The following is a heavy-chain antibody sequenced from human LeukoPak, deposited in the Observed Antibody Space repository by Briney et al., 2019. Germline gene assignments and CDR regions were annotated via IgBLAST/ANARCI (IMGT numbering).Heavy chain of an antibody. CDR3: ARGPFSSSWSDFDY. CDR2: ISGDSRYI. V-gene: IGHV3-21*06. Sequence: PGGSLRLSCAASGFTFSDYSLNWVRPAPGEGVEWGSCISGDSRYIYYADSVKGRSTISRDNAQNSLYLHMNSLRAEDTAVYYCARGPFSSSWSDFDYWGRGTLVTVSS. D-gene: IGHD6-13*01. J-gene: IGHJ4*02. CDR1: GFTFSDYS.